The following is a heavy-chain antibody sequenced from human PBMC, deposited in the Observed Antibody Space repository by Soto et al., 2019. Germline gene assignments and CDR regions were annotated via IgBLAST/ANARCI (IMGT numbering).Heavy chain of an antibody. CDR2: IYHSGST. D-gene: IGHD6-13*01. Sequence: PSETLSLTCAVSGGSISSGGYSWSWIRQPPGKGLEWIGYIYHSGSTYYNPSLKSRVTISVDRSKNQFSLKLSSVTAADTAVYYCARVDDRAAAGHLFDYWGQGTLVTVSS. CDR1: GGSISSGGYS. V-gene: IGHV4-30-2*01. J-gene: IGHJ4*02. CDR3: ARVDDRAAAGHLFDY.